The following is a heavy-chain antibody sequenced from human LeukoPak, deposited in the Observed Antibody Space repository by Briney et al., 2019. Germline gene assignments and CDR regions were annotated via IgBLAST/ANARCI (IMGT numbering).Heavy chain of an antibody. CDR1: GFTFSSYA. V-gene: IGHV3-64*01. Sequence: GGSLRLSCAASGFTFSSYAIYWVHQAPGKGLEYVSAIAGNGGSTYYANSVKGRFTISRDNSKNTLYLQMGSLRAEDMAVYYCARAQTGATSHYFDYWGQGTLVTVSS. CDR3: ARAQTGATSHYFDY. D-gene: IGHD1-7*01. J-gene: IGHJ4*02. CDR2: IAGNGGST.